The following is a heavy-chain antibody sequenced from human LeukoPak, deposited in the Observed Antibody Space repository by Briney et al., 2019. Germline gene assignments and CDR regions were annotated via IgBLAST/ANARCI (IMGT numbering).Heavy chain of an antibody. J-gene: IGHJ6*03. CDR3: ARAFLEGDTAFYYYYMDV. D-gene: IGHD5-18*01. Sequence: SETLSLTCTVSGGSISSSSYYWGWIRQPPGKGLEWIGGIYYSGSTYYNPSLKSRVTISVDTSKNQFSLKLSSVTAADTAVYYCARAFLEGDTAFYYYYMDVWGKGTTVTVSS. CDR2: IYYSGST. V-gene: IGHV4-39*01. CDR1: GGSISSSSYY.